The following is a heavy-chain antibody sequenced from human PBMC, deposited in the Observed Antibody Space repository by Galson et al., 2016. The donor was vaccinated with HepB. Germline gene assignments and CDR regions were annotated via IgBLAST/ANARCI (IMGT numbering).Heavy chain of an antibody. D-gene: IGHD2-15*01. V-gene: IGHV3-21*06. CDR2: ITSASRYM. CDR3: VRETSGFCTSPSCYFDS. CDR1: GFSFSSYN. J-gene: IGHJ4*02. Sequence: SLRLSCAASGFSFSSYNMNWVRQAPGKRLEWVAAITSASRYMYYADSVKGRFTISRDNAKNSVSLHMVSLRADDTAVYYCVRETSGFCTSPSCYFDSWGQGILVTVSS.